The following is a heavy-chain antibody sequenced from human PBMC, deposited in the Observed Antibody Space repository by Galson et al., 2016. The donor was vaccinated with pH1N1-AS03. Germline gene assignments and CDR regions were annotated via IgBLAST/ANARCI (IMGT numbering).Heavy chain of an antibody. V-gene: IGHV3-21*01. J-gene: IGHJ4*02. Sequence: KGPDGVSSIAEGGSYPYSPDSLQGRFTLSRDNTKNSLFLHMNSLRAEDTAVYYCVTDGTFGSTIEHWGQGTLVTVSS. CDR3: VTDGTFGSTIEH. CDR2: IAEGGSYP. D-gene: IGHD2-15*01.